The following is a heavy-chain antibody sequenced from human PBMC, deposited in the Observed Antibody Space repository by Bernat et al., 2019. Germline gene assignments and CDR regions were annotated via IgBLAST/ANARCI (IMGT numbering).Heavy chain of an antibody. J-gene: IGHJ3*02. CDR3: AKKIVVVVAATPDDAFDI. CDR1: GFTFSSYG. Sequence: QVQLVESGGGVVQPGRSLRLSCAASGFTFSSYGMHWVRQAPGKGLEWVAFIRYDGSNKYYADSVKGRFTISRDNSKNTLYLQMNSLRAEDTAVYYCAKKIVVVVAATPDDAFDIWGQGTMVTVSS. D-gene: IGHD2-15*01. CDR2: IRYDGSNK. V-gene: IGHV3-30*02.